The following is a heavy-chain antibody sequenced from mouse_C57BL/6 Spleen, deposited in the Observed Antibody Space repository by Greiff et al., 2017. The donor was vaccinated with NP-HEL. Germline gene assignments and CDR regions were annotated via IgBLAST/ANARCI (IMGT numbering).Heavy chain of an antibody. V-gene: IGHV5-12*01. CDR3: ARQGLRYPA. J-gene: IGHJ3*01. CDR2: ISNGCGST. Sequence: EVQRVESGGGLVQPGGSLKLSCAASGFTFSDYYLYWVRQTPEKRLEWVAYISNGCGSTYYPDTVKGRFTISRDNAKNTLYLQMSRLKSEDTAMYYCARQGLRYPAWGQGTLVTVSA. CDR1: GFTFSDYY. D-gene: IGHD1-1*01.